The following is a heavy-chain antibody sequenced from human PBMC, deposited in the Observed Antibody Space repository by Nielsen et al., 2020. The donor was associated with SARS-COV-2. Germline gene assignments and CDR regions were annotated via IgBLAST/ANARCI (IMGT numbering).Heavy chain of an antibody. V-gene: IGHV1-18*01. Sequence: WVRQAPGQGLEWMGWISVDSDNTNYAQKFQGRVTMTADTSTGTVYVELRSLRSDDTAIYYCARDKYNSWGFDYWGRGTLVTVSS. J-gene: IGHJ4*02. CDR3: ARDKYNSWGFDY. D-gene: IGHD2-15*01. CDR2: ISVDSDNT.